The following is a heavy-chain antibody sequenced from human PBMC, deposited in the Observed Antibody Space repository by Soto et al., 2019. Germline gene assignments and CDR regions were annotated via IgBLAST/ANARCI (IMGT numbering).Heavy chain of an antibody. Sequence: SVKVSCKASGGTFSNHAISWVRQAPGQGLEWVGGIIPMFPTADYAQRFQGRVTITADDSTTTVYMELSGLRSEDTAMYYCARDDSTYCGGDCYRYFYYGMDVWGQGTTVTVSS. D-gene: IGHD2-21*02. J-gene: IGHJ6*02. V-gene: IGHV1-69*13. CDR1: GGTFSNHA. CDR2: IIPMFPTA. CDR3: ARDDSTYCGGDCYRYFYYGMDV.